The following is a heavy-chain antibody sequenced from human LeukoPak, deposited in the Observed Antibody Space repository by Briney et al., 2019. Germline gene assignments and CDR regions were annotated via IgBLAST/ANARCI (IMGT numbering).Heavy chain of an antibody. Sequence: PSETLSLTCTVSGGSISSSSYSWGWIRQPPGKGLEWIGSIYYSGSTYYNPSLKSRVTISVDTSKNQFSLKLSSVTAADTAVYYCARGSVYGALYYFDYWGQGTLVTVSS. CDR3: ARGSVYGALYYFDY. CDR1: GGSISSSSYS. CDR2: IYYSGST. J-gene: IGHJ4*02. D-gene: IGHD4/OR15-4a*01. V-gene: IGHV4-39*01.